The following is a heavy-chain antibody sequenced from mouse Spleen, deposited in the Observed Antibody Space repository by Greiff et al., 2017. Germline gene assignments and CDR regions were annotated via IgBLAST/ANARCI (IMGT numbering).Heavy chain of an antibody. D-gene: IGHD4-1*01. CDR1: GFTFSSYA. V-gene: IGHV5-9-3*01. CDR3: ARQTGTLYFDY. J-gene: IGHJ2*01. CDR2: ISSGGGNT. Sequence: EVQVVESGGGLVKLGGSLKLSCAASGFTFSSYAMSWVRQTPEKRLEWVATISSGGGNTYYPDSVKGRFTISRDNAKNTLYLQMSSLKSEDTAMYYCARQTGTLYFDYWGQGTTLTVSS.